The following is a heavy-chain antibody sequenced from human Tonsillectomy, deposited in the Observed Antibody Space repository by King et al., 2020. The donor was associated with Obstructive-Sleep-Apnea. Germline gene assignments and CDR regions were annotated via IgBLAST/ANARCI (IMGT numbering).Heavy chain of an antibody. CDR1: GFTLGSYW. CDR2: INSDGTTV. J-gene: IGHJ6*02. V-gene: IGHV3-74*01. Sequence: VQLVESGGGLVQPGGSLRLSCVASGFTLGSYWMQWVRQVPGKGLVWVSHINSDGTTVNYADSVKGRFTISRDNAKNTLYLQMSSLKGEDTAVYYCARDNSVGFCRGGKSPGASYGLDVWGQGITVTVSS. D-gene: IGHD2-15*01. CDR3: ARDNSVGFCRGGKSPGASYGLDV.